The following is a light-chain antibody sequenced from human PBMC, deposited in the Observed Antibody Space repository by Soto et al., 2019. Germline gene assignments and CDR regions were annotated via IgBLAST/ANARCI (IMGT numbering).Light chain of an antibody. J-gene: IGKJ1*01. CDR1: QSLTSY. V-gene: IGKV3-11*01. Sequence: EAVLTQSTAALPLSPGETATLSCRASQSLTSYLAWYQQKPGQAPRLLIYDASRRATGIPDRFSGSGSGTDFTLTIASLQPEDFATYFCQKSYSRPRTCGQGNKVDIK. CDR2: DAS. CDR3: QKSYSRPRT.